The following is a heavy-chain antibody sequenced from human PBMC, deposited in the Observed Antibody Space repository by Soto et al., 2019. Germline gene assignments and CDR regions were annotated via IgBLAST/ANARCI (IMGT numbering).Heavy chain of an antibody. J-gene: IGHJ4*02. Sequence: QVQLVESGGGVVQPGRSLRLSCAAPGFTFSNYAMHWVRQAPGKGLEWVAFISYDGSSKYYADSVKGRFTISRDNSKKTLYLQMNSLRVEDTAVYYCAREDDSFDDWGQGTLVTVSS. CDR1: GFTFSNYA. V-gene: IGHV3-30-3*01. CDR2: ISYDGSSK. CDR3: AREDDSFDD.